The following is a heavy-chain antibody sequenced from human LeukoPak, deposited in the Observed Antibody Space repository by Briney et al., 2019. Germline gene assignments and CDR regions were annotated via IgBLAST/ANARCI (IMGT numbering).Heavy chain of an antibody. CDR1: GYTLTELS. J-gene: IGHJ4*02. Sequence: ASVKVSCKVSGYTLTELSMHWVRQAPGKGLEWMGWINPNSGGTGYAQKFQGRVTMTRDTSISTAYMELSRLRSDDAAVYYCARDYLLYDTSGYYYLLRYWGQGTLVTVSS. D-gene: IGHD3-22*01. CDR3: ARDYLLYDTSGYYYLLRY. V-gene: IGHV1-2*02. CDR2: INPNSGGT.